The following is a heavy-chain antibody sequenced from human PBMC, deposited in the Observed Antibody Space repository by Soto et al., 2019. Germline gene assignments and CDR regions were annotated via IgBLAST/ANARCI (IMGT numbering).Heavy chain of an antibody. V-gene: IGHV3-23*01. J-gene: IGHJ4*02. D-gene: IGHD3-10*01. Sequence: GGSLRLSCAASGFTFSSYAMSWVRQAPGKGLEWVSAISGSGGSTYYADSVKGRFTISRDNSKNTLYLQMNSLRAEDTVVYYCARVWFGELLSWYYFDYWGQGTLVTVSS. CDR1: GFTFSSYA. CDR3: ARVWFGELLSWYYFDY. CDR2: ISGSGGST.